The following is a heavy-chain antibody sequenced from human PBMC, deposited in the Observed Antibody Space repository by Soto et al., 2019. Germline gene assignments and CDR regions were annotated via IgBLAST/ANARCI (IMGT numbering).Heavy chain of an antibody. CDR3: AQRGARGELLREEGGAFDI. D-gene: IGHD1-26*01. CDR2: INAGNGNT. Sequence: QVQLVQSGAEEKKPGASVKVSCKASGYTFTSYAMHWVRQAPGQRLEWMGWINAGNGNTKYSQKFQGRVTITRDTSASTAYMELSSLRSEDTAVYYCAQRGARGELLREEGGAFDIWGQGTMVTVSS. V-gene: IGHV1-3*05. CDR1: GYTFTSYA. J-gene: IGHJ3*02.